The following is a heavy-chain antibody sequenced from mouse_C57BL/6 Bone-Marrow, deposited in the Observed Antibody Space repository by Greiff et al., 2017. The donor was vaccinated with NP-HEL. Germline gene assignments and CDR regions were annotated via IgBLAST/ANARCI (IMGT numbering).Heavy chain of an antibody. CDR2: IDPSDSYT. CDR3: ARERGGYYNFDY. CDR1: GYTFTSYW. J-gene: IGHJ2*01. V-gene: IGHV1-69*01. D-gene: IGHD2-3*01. Sequence: VQLQQPGAELVMPGASVKLSCKASGYTFTSYWMHWVKQRPGQGLEWIGEIDPSDSYTNYNQKFKGKSTLTVDKSSSTAYMQLSSLTSEDSAVYYCARERGGYYNFDYWGQGTTLTVSS.